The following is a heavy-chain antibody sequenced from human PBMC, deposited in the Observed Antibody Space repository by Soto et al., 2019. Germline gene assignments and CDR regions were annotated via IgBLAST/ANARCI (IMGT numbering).Heavy chain of an antibody. CDR1: GFTFSSYA. V-gene: IGHV3-23*01. CDR3: AKVQPSLTTRPDYFDR. CDR2: ITAKSGST. Sequence: TGGSLRLSCAASGFTFSSYAMNWVRQAPGKGLEWVSSITAKSGSTYYADSVKGRFTISRDNSENTLSLQMNSLRVEDTAVYYCAKVQPSLTTRPDYFDRWGQGTLVTVSS. J-gene: IGHJ4*02. D-gene: IGHD6-6*01.